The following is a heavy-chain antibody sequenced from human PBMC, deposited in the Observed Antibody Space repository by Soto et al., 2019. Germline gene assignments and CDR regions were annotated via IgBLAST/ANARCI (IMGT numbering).Heavy chain of an antibody. Sequence: QVQLVQSGAEVKKPGSSVKVSCKASGGTFSSYTISWVRQAPGQGLEWMGRIIPSLGIANYAQKFQGRVTITADKSTSTAYMELSSLRSEDTAVYYCARDGNPLVVAATLGPFDYWGQGTLVTVSS. CDR2: IIPSLGIA. V-gene: IGHV1-69*08. J-gene: IGHJ4*02. CDR1: GGTFSSYT. CDR3: ARDGNPLVVAATLGPFDY. D-gene: IGHD2-15*01.